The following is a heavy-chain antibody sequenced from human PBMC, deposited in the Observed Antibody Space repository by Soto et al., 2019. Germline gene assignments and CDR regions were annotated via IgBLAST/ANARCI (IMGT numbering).Heavy chain of an antibody. V-gene: IGHV1-69*12. Sequence: QVQLVQSGAEVKKPGSSVKVSCKASGGTFSSYAISWVGQAPGQGLEWMGGIIPIFGTANYAQKFQGRVTITADESTSTAYMELSSLRSEDTAVYSCARDEQWLVDYYYGMDVWGQGTTVTVSS. CDR2: IIPIFGTA. D-gene: IGHD6-19*01. CDR3: ARDEQWLVDYYYGMDV. J-gene: IGHJ6*02. CDR1: GGTFSSYA.